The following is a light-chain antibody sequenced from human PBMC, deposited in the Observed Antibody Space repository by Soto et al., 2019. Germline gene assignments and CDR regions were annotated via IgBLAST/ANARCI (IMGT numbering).Light chain of an antibody. J-gene: IGLJ1*01. CDR1: NSNIATYA. Sequence: QSVLTQPPSASGTPGQRVTISCSGSNSNIATYAVNWYQQYPGTAPTLLIYGNDQRPSGVPDRFSGSKSDTSASLAISGLQSQDEADYYCGACDDRLHGYVFGTGTKVTVL. CDR2: GND. CDR3: GACDDRLHGYV. V-gene: IGLV1-44*01.